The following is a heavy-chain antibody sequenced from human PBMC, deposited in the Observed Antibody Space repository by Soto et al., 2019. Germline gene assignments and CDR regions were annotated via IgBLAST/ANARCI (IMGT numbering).Heavy chain of an antibody. Sequence: SETLSLTCSVSGAALNSGNYYWSWIRQVPGNGLEWIGHIYVTGAVDYNPSLSDRITISQDTSERQFSLNLRLVTAADTAVYYCARLRIATNNYKWFDPWGQGTLVTVSS. CDR1: GAALNSGNYY. CDR2: IYVTGAV. V-gene: IGHV4-31*03. D-gene: IGHD2-21*01. CDR3: ARLRIATNNYKWFDP. J-gene: IGHJ5*02.